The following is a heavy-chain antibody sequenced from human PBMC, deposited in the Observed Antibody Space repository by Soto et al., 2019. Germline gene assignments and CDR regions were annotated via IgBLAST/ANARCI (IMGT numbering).Heavy chain of an antibody. D-gene: IGHD3-22*01. Sequence: PGGPLRLSCAASGFTFSSYAMSWVRQAPGKGLEWVSAISGSGGSTYYADSVKGRFTISRDNSKNTLYLQMNSLRAEDTAVYYCSKVAAPYYYDRGYENPWFDPWGQGTLVTVSS. CDR3: SKVAAPYYYDRGYENPWFDP. J-gene: IGHJ5*02. CDR1: GFTFSSYA. V-gene: IGHV3-23*01. CDR2: ISGSGGST.